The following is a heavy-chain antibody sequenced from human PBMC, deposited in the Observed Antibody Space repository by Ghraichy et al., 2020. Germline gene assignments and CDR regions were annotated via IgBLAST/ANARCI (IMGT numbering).Heavy chain of an antibody. Sequence: ESLNISCAASGFTFSNYDMNWVRQAPGKGLEWVSYISSSSTVYYADSVKGRFTISRDNAKNSLYLQMNSLRDEDTAVYYCARWFDPWGQGTLVTVSS. CDR2: ISSSSTV. CDR3: ARWFDP. J-gene: IGHJ5*02. CDR1: GFTFSNYD. V-gene: IGHV3-48*02.